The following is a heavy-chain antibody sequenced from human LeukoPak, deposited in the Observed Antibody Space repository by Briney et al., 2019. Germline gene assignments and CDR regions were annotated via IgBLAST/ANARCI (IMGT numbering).Heavy chain of an antibody. CDR1: GYIFTSYY. J-gene: IGHJ3*02. D-gene: IGHD3-22*01. CDR2: INPSGGSI. Sequence: ASVKVSCKASGYIFTSYYMFWVRQAPGQGLEWMGIINPSGGSIRYAQKFQGRVTMTRDTSTSTVYMELSSLRSEDTAVYYCARGRNYYDSSGHYYEGDAFDIWGQGTMVTVSS. CDR3: ARGRNYYDSSGHYYEGDAFDI. V-gene: IGHV1-46*01.